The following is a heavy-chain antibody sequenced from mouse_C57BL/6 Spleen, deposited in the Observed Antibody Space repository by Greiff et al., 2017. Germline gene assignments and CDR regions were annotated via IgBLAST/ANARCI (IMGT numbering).Heavy chain of an antibody. Sequence: VQLQQSGAELVRPGASVPLSCKASGYTFTDYEMHWVKQTPVHGLEWIGAIDPETGGTAYNQKFKGKAILTADKSSSTAYMELRSLTSEDSAVYYCTREENYDYGYCDFWDQGTTLTVSS. CDR2: IDPETGGT. CDR1: GYTFTDYE. V-gene: IGHV1-15*01. CDR3: TREENYDYGYCDF. D-gene: IGHD2-4*01. J-gene: IGHJ2*01.